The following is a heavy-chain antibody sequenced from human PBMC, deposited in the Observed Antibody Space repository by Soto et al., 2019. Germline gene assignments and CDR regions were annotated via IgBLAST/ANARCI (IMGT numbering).Heavy chain of an antibody. Sequence: QVQLVQSGAEVKKPGSSVKVSCKASGGTFSSYTISWVRQAPGQGLEWMGRIIPILGIANYAQKFQGRVTITADKSTSTAYMELSSLRSEDKAVYYCASTNGPYYFDYWGQGTLVTVSS. J-gene: IGHJ4*02. D-gene: IGHD2-8*01. CDR1: GGTFSSYT. V-gene: IGHV1-69*02. CDR3: ASTNGPYYFDY. CDR2: IIPILGIA.